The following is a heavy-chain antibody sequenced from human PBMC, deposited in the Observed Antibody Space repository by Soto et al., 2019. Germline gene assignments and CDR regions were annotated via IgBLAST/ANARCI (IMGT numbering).Heavy chain of an antibody. V-gene: IGHV1-18*01. J-gene: IGHJ6*02. CDR3: TREGSAPYYYYGMDA. CDR2: INTHNGNT. CDR1: GYTFTSYG. Sequence: ASVKVSCKASGYTFTSYGISWVRQAPGQGLEWLGWINTHNGNTNYAQNLQGRVVMTADTSTNTAYMELRSLRSDDTAIYYCTREGSAPYYYYGMDAWGQGTTVTVSS. D-gene: IGHD3-10*01.